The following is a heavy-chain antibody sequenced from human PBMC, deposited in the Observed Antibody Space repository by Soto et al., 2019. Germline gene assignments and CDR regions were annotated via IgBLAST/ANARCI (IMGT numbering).Heavy chain of an antibody. D-gene: IGHD6-13*01. CDR2: ISPSSTTI. Sequence: PGGSLRLSCVASGFPFSGYSMNWVRQAPGKGLEWVSCISPSSTTIYYADSVRGRFTISRDNARNSLYLQMNSLRDGDTAIYYCARPAAGTSGHDAFDIWGQGTMVTVSS. CDR1: GFPFSGYS. V-gene: IGHV3-48*02. J-gene: IGHJ3*02. CDR3: ARPAAGTSGHDAFDI.